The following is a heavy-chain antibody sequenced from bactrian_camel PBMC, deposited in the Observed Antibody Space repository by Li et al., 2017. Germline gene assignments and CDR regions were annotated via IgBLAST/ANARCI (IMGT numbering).Heavy chain of an antibody. CDR3: AADVNLGMRDGYCYGVEN. D-gene: IGHD2*01. J-gene: IGHJ4*01. CDR2: IDSDGRT. CDR1: GFTYSQYC. V-gene: IGHV3S26*01. Sequence: QVQLVESGGGSVQAGGSLRLTCAASGFTYSQYCMGWFRQAPGQGREGVAGIDSDGRTTYSPSVNGRFTITRDIQKNILYLQMDSLKPEDTGIYQCAADVNLGMRDGYCYGVENWGQGTQVTVS.